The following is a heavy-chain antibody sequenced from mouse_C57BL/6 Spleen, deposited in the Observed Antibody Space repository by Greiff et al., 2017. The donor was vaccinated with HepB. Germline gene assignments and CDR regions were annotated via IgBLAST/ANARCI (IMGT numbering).Heavy chain of an antibody. CDR3: ARHHYDYDDWYFDV. J-gene: IGHJ1*03. Sequence: EVKLVESGGDLVKPGGSLKLSCAASGFTFSSYGMSWVRQTPDKRLEWVATISSGGSYTYYPDSVKGRFTISRDNAKNTLYLQMSSLKSEDTAMYYCARHHYDYDDWYFDVWGTGTTVTVSS. V-gene: IGHV5-6*02. CDR1: GFTFSSYG. D-gene: IGHD2-4*01. CDR2: ISSGGSYT.